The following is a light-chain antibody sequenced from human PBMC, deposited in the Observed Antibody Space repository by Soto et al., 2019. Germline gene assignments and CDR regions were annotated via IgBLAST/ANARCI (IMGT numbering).Light chain of an antibody. CDR2: GIS. CDR3: RQYGRSLGFA. CDR1: QSVSSY. V-gene: IGKV3-20*01. J-gene: IGKJ4*01. Sequence: EIVLTQSPATLSLSPGERATLSCRASQSVSSYLAWYQQKPGQAPRLLIYGISKRATDIPDRFSGSGSGTEFTLTISRLEPEDFAVYYCRQYGRSLGFAFGGGTKVDIK.